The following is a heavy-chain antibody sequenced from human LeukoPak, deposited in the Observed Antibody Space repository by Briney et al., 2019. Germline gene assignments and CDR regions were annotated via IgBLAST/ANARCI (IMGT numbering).Heavy chain of an antibody. CDR1: GGTFSSYA. J-gene: IGHJ4*02. Sequence: SVKVSCKASGGTFSSYAISWVRQAPGQGLEWMGGIIPIFGTANYAQKFQGRVTITADESTSTAYMELSSLRSEDTAVYYCARDGAMVRGVIDYWGQGSLVTVSS. V-gene: IGHV1-69*01. CDR3: ARDGAMVRGVIDY. D-gene: IGHD3-10*01. CDR2: IIPIFGTA.